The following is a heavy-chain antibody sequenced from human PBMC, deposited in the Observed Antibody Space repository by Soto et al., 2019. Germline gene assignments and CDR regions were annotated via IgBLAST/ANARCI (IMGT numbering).Heavy chain of an antibody. CDR1: GYTFIRYG. Sequence: QVQLVQSAAEVKKPGASVKVSCKASGYTFIRYGITWVRQAPGQGLEWMGWISPYNDYTIYAQKFQGRVTRTTDTSTRIVYMELRGLKSDDTAVYYCARGGYYDNSWGQVSHYGLDVWGQGTSVTVSS. D-gene: IGHD3-16*01. V-gene: IGHV1-18*01. CDR2: ISPYNDYT. CDR3: ARGGYYDNSWGQVSHYGLDV. J-gene: IGHJ6*02.